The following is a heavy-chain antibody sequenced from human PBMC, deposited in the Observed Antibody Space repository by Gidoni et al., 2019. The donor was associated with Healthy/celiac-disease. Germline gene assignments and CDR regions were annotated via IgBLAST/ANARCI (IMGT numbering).Heavy chain of an antibody. J-gene: IGHJ4*02. V-gene: IGHV4-61*02. CDR1: GGSISSGRYY. Sequence: QVQLQESGPGLVKPSQTLSLTSPVSGGSISSGRYYWSWIRQPAGKGLQWIGRIYTRGSTNYNPSLKSRVTISVDTSKNQFSLKLSSVTAADTAVYYCASGSGQNHAEFDDWGQGTLVTVSS. CDR3: ASGSGQNHAEFDD. CDR2: IYTRGST. D-gene: IGHD6-19*01.